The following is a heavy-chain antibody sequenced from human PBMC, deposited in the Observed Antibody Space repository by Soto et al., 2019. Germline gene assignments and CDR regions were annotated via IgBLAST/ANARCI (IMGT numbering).Heavy chain of an antibody. CDR3: ARIAFCGGDCYWSQGWFDS. Sequence: SETLSLTCTVSGGSISSYYWSWIRQPAGKGLEWIGRIYTSGSTNYNPSLKSRVTMTRDTSTSTVYMELSSLRSDDTAVYYCARIAFCGGDCYWSQGWFDSWGQGALVTVSS. CDR1: GGSISSYY. V-gene: IGHV4-4*07. J-gene: IGHJ5*01. D-gene: IGHD2-21*02. CDR2: IYTSGST.